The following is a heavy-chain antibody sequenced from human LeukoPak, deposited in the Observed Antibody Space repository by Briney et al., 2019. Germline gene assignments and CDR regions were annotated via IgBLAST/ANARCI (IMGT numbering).Heavy chain of an antibody. CDR2: ITGSGTTI. V-gene: IGHV3-48*01. J-gene: IGHJ5*02. CDR3: ARGMSSGSRYGFDP. CDR1: GFIFSDYS. Sequence: GGSLRLSCAASGFIFSDYSMNWVRQAPGQGLEWLSYITGSGTTIYYADSVRGRFTISRDNAKNSLYLQMNSLRAEDTAVYYCARGMSSGSRYGFDPWGQGNLVTVSS. D-gene: IGHD6-19*01.